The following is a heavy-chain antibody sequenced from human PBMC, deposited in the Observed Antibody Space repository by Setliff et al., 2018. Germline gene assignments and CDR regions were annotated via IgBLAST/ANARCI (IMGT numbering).Heavy chain of an antibody. CDR1: GYTLTNYY. CDR2: INPSGGLT. V-gene: IGHV1-46*01. Sequence: GASVKVSCKASGYTLTNYYMHWVRQAPGQGLEWMGIINPSGGLTRYAQKFQGRVTMTRDTSTSTVYMEVSSLRSEDTAVYYCAREPLWGSHDAFDIWGQGTMVTVSS. D-gene: IGHD7-27*01. J-gene: IGHJ3*02. CDR3: AREPLWGSHDAFDI.